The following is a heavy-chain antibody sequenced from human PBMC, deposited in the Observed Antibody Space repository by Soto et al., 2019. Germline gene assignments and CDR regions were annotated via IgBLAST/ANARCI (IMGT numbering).Heavy chain of an antibody. CDR1: GFTFSSYW. CDR2: INSDGSST. D-gene: IGHD7-27*01. CDR3: VGRGNQNWGDY. J-gene: IGHJ4*02. Sequence: GGSLRLSCAASGFTFSSYWMHWVRQAPGKGLVWVSRINSDGSSTSYADSVKGRFTISRDNSRNTLFLQMNSLRAEDTALYYCVGRGNQNWGDYWGQGTQVTVSS. V-gene: IGHV3-74*01.